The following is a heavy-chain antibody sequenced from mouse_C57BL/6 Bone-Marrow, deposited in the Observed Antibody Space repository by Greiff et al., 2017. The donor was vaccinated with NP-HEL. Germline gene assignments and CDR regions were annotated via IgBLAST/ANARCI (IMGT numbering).Heavy chain of an antibody. CDR2: LWSGGST. J-gene: IGHJ4*01. V-gene: IGHV2-2*01. Sequence: QVQLKESGPGLVQPSQSLSITCTVSGFSLTSYGLHWVRQSPGKGLEWLGVLWSGGSTDYNAAFISRLSISKDKSKSQVFYKMNSLQADDTAIYYCARKTHYGYDDPFYAMDYWGQGTSVTVSS. CDR3: ARKTHYGYDDPFYAMDY. CDR1: GFSLTSYG. D-gene: IGHD2-2*01.